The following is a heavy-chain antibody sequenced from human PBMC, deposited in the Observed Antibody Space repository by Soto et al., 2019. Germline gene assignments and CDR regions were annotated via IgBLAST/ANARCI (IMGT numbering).Heavy chain of an antibody. CDR3: ARLPYCSSTSCYPGVSWSDP. Sequence: SETLSLTCTVSGGSISSYYWSWIRQPPGKGLEWIGYIYYSGSTNYNPSLKSRVTISVDTSKNQFSLKLSSVTAADTAVYYCARLPYCSSTSCYPGVSWSDPWCQGTLVTVSS. CDR2: IYYSGST. J-gene: IGHJ5*02. CDR1: GGSISSYY. D-gene: IGHD2-2*01. V-gene: IGHV4-59*08.